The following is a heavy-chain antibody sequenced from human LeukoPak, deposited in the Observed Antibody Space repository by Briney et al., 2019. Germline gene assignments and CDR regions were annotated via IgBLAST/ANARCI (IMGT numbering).Heavy chain of an antibody. V-gene: IGHV1-2*02. Sequence: GASVKVSCKASGYTFTGYYMHWVRQAPGQGLEWMGWINPNSGGTNYAQKFQGRVTMARDTSISTAYMELSRLRSDDTAVYYCARVPSYPYWYFDLWGRGTLVTVSS. D-gene: IGHD2-21*01. CDR2: INPNSGGT. CDR1: GYTFTGYY. CDR3: ARVPSYPYWYFDL. J-gene: IGHJ2*01.